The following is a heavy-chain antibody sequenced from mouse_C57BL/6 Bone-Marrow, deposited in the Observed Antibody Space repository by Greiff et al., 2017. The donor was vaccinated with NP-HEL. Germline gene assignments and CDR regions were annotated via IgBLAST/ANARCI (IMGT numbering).Heavy chain of an antibody. J-gene: IGHJ3*01. CDR2: ISDGGSYT. CDR3: ARDRWLFAY. D-gene: IGHD1-1*02. CDR1: GFTFSSYA. Sequence: DVQLVESGGGLVKPGGSLKLSCAASGFTFSSYAMSWVRQTPEKRLEWVATISDGGSYTYYPDNVKGRFTISRDNAKNNLYLQMSHLKSEDTAMYYCARDRWLFAYWGQGTLVTVSA. V-gene: IGHV5-4*01.